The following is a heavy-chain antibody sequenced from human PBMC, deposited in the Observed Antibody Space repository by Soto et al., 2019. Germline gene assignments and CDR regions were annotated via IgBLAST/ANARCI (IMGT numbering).Heavy chain of an antibody. CDR3: ARDLYYEPDH. D-gene: IGHD3-3*01. Sequence: PGGSLRLPCAASGFTFSSYSMNWVRQAPGKGLEWVSSISSSSSYIYYADSVKGRFTISRDNAKNTLYLQMNSLRVEDTAVYYRARDLYYEPDHWGQGTLVTVSS. V-gene: IGHV3-21*01. CDR1: GFTFSSYS. J-gene: IGHJ4*02. CDR2: ISSSSSYI.